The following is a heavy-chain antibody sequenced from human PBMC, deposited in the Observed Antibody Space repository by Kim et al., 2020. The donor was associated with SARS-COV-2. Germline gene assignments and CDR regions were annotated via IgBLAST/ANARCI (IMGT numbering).Heavy chain of an antibody. Sequence: SVEKYGDSVKGRFTISRDNARNSLYLQMNSLTAEDTAVYYCVTDGDFGKFDYGGQGTLVTVSS. V-gene: IGHV3-7*01. CDR2: SVE. J-gene: IGHJ4*02. CDR3: VTDGDFGKFDY. D-gene: IGHD2-21*02.